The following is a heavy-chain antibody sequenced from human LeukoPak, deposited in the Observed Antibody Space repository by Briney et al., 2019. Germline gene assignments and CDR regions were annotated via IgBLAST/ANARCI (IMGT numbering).Heavy chain of an antibody. CDR1: GFSVSSNY. V-gene: IGHV3-53*01. CDR3: ARTDETAPAEDFQH. J-gene: IGHJ1*01. D-gene: IGHD2-21*02. Sequence: GGSLRLSCVPSGFSVSSNYASWVRQAPGKGLEWVSVIYSGGSTYYADSVKGRFTISRDNSKNTLYLQMKSLRAEDTAVYYCARTDETAPAEDFQHWGQGTLVTVSS. CDR2: IYSGGST.